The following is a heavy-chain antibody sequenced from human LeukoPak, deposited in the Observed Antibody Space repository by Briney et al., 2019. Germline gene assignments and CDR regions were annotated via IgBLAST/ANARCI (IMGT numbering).Heavy chain of an antibody. Sequence: SQTLSLTCTVSGGSISSGSYYWSWIRQPAGKGLEWIGRIYTSGSTNYNPSLKSRVTISVDTSKNQFSLKLSSVTAADTAVYYCARFYVSSSYYDYVWGSYRLGWFDPWGQGTLVTVSS. D-gene: IGHD3-16*02. CDR3: ARFYVSSSYYDYVWGSYRLGWFDP. CDR2: IYTSGST. J-gene: IGHJ5*02. V-gene: IGHV4-61*02. CDR1: GGSISSGSYY.